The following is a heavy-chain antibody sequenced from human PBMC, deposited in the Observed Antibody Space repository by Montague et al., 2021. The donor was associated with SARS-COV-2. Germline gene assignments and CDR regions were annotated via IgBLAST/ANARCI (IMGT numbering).Heavy chain of an antibody. J-gene: IGHJ4*02. Sequence: SLRLSCAASGFSFSDYAMHWVRQAPGKGLEWVAIISFDGGNEHYAVSVKGRFSISRDNSKNTVFLQMNRLRAEDTAVYYCAKDRDTRHTTPIDYCGQGTLVTVSS. D-gene: IGHD2-15*01. CDR2: ISFDGGNE. V-gene: IGHV3-30*04. CDR3: AKDRDTRHTTPIDY. CDR1: GFSFSDYA.